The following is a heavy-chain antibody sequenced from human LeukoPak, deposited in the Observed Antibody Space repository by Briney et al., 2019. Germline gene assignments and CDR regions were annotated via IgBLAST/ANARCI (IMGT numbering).Heavy chain of an antibody. CDR2: THYAVIT. J-gene: IGHJ5*02. CDR3: ARGLYYDFLFDP. CDR1: GDSITSYY. D-gene: IGHD3-3*01. Sequence: SETLSPTCTVSGDSITSYYWSWIRQPPGKGLEWIGFTHYAVITNYNPSLKSRVTMSVDTSKNQISLKLTSVTAADTAVYYCARGLYYDFLFDPWGQGTLVTVSS. V-gene: IGHV4-59*01.